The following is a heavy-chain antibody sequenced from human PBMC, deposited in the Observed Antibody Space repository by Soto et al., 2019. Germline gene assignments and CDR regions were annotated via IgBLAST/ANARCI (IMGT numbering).Heavy chain of an antibody. Sequence: LGGSLRLSCAASGFTFSSYGMHWVRQAPGKGLEWVAVIWYDGSNKYYADSVKGRFTISRDNSKNTLYLQMNSLRAEDTAVYYCARDRKEAQLWLDYYYGMDVWGQGTTVTVSS. J-gene: IGHJ6*02. D-gene: IGHD5-18*01. CDR2: IWYDGSNK. CDR1: GFTFSSYG. V-gene: IGHV3-33*01. CDR3: ARDRKEAQLWLDYYYGMDV.